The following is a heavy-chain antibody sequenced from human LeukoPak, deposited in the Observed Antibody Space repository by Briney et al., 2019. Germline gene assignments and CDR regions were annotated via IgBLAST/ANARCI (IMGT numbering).Heavy chain of an antibody. Sequence: GGSLRLSCAASGFTFRNYVIHWVRQAPGKGLEWVAVTSSDLNVKLYADSVKGRFTNSRDNSRSTLYLQMNSPRPEDTAIYYCAREGYYGSGSPPSSYFDYWGQGTLVTVSS. D-gene: IGHD3-10*01. J-gene: IGHJ4*02. CDR3: AREGYYGSGSPPSSYFDY. V-gene: IGHV3-30-3*01. CDR2: TSSDLNVK. CDR1: GFTFRNYV.